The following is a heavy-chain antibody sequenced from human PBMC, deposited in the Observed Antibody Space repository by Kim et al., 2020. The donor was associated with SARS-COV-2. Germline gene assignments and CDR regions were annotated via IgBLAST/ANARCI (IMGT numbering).Heavy chain of an antibody. CDR3: ARVVGGITILGVVIIGAFDM. D-gene: IGHD3-3*01. CDR2: TYNSGST. V-gene: IGHV4-30-4*01. Sequence: SETLSLTCTVSGGSISSGDYYWSWIRQPPGKGLEWFGYTYNSGSTYYNPSHKSRVTISGDTTKNQFSLKLSSVTAADTAVYYCARVVGGITILGVVIIGAFDMWGQKTRVTVSS. J-gene: IGHJ3*02. CDR1: GGSISSGDYY.